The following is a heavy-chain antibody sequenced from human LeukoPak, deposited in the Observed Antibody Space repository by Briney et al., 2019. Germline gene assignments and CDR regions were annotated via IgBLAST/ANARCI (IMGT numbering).Heavy chain of an antibody. J-gene: IGHJ5*02. V-gene: IGHV3-11*04. CDR1: GFTVSSNY. CDR2: ISSSGSTI. Sequence: PGGSLRLSCAASGFTVSSNYMSWIRQAPGKGLEWVSYISSSGSTIYYADSVKGRFTISRDNAKNSLYLQMNSLRAEDTAVYCCARDPPAPMVRGVIITGNWFDPWGQGTLVTVSS. CDR3: ARDPPAPMVRGVIITGNWFDP. D-gene: IGHD3-10*01.